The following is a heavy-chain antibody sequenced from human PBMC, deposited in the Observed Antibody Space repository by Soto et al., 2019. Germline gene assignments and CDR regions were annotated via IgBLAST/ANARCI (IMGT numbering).Heavy chain of an antibody. CDR1: GFTFSSYG. CDR2: ISYDGSNK. Sequence: GGSLRLSCAASGFTFSSYGMHWVRQAPGKGLEWVAVISYDGSNKYYADSVKGRFTISRDNSKNTLYLQMNSLRAEDTAVYYCAKDQEGVGATTLPSPFDYWGQGTLVTVSS. J-gene: IGHJ4*02. CDR3: AKDQEGVGATTLPSPFDY. V-gene: IGHV3-30*18. D-gene: IGHD1-26*01.